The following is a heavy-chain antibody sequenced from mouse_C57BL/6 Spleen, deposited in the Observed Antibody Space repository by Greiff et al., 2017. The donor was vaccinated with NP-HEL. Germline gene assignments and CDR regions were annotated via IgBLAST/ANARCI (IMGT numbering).Heavy chain of an antibody. Sequence: DVMLVESGGGLVKPGGSLKLSCAASGFTFSDYGMHWVRQAPEKGLEWVAYISSGSSTIYYADTVKGRFTISRDNAKNTLFLQMTSLRSEDTAMYYCARGRDDAMDYWGQGTSVTVSS. D-gene: IGHD3-3*01. CDR2: ISSGSSTI. CDR1: GFTFSDYG. J-gene: IGHJ4*01. V-gene: IGHV5-17*01. CDR3: ARGRDDAMDY.